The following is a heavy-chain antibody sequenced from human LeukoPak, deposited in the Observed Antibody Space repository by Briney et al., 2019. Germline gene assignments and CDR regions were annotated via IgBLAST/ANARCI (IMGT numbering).Heavy chain of an antibody. D-gene: IGHD4-23*01. Sequence: SVKVSCKASGGTFSSYAISWVRQAPGQGLEWMGRIIPIFGTANYAQKFQGRVTITTDESTSTAYMELSSLRSEDTAVYYCARGGYSRNWFDPWGQGTLVTVSS. CDR3: ARGGYSRNWFDP. CDR2: IIPIFGTA. J-gene: IGHJ5*02. V-gene: IGHV1-69*05. CDR1: GGTFSSYA.